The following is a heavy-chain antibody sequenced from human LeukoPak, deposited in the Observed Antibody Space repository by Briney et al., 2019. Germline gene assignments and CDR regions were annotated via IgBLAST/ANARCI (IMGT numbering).Heavy chain of an antibody. V-gene: IGHV1-2*02. CDR3: ARLAAVPG. J-gene: IGHJ1*01. D-gene: IGHD6-19*01. CDR2: IHPNSGGT. Sequence: GLDWMGWIHPNSGGTNYAQKFQGRVAMTRDTSISTAYMELSSLRSDDTAVYYCARLAAVPGWGQGTLVTVSS.